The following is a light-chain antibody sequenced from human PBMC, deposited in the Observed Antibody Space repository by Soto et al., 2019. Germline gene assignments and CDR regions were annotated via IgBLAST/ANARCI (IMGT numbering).Light chain of an antibody. V-gene: IGKV1-39*01. CDR1: QNIEIF. J-gene: IGKJ4*01. Sequence: DIQMTQSPPSLSASVGDRGTISCRASQNIEIFLNWYPQKPGRAPNLLIYGASTLQDGVPSRFSGSGSGTDFSLTITSLQPEDFGTYYCQQSYSAPPLTFGAGTKVDI. CDR2: GAS. CDR3: QQSYSAPPLT.